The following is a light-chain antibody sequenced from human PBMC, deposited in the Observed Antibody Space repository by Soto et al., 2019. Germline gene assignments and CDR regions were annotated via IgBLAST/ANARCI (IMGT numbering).Light chain of an antibody. J-gene: IGLJ2*01. CDR1: SSDIGRYNY. CDR2: DVS. CDR3: RSYTSSDTMI. V-gene: IGLV2-14*03. Sequence: QSALTQPASVSGSPGQSSTISCTGTSSDIGRYNYVSWYQHSPGKAPKLIIYDVSDRPSGVSNRFSGSKSGTTASLTISGLQAEDEADYYCRSYTSSDTMIFGGGTKLTVL.